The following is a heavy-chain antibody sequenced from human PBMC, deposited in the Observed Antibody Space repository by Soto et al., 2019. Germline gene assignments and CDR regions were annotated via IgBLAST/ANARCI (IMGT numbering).Heavy chain of an antibody. V-gene: IGHV4-4*02. CDR3: VRISFRKDVSEHSHMASD. Sequence: QVQLQESGPGLVKPSGTLSLTCAVSNGSISSSNWWNWVRQPPGMGLEWIGEIYHSGKTNYNPSLHILVTISVDTAKSQLSLELNSVTAADTAVYYCVRISFRKDVSEHSHMASDWVQGTLVTVSS. J-gene: IGHJ4*02. CDR2: IYHSGKT. D-gene: IGHD3-10*01. CDR1: NGSISSSNW.